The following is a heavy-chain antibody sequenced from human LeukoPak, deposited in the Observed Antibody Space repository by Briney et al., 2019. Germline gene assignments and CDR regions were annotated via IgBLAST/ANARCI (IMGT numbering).Heavy chain of an antibody. CDR2: ITEDGSET. CDR3: ARHGYSYGWDC. V-gene: IGHV3-7*01. Sequence: GGTLSLTCAASGFSLSNGWLTWFRREPGKGREGVANITEDGSETYYAHSVESRFTISRDKAKNSLYLQMNSRRADDTADYYCARHGYSYGWDCWGQGTLVSLSS. D-gene: IGHD5-18*01. CDR1: GFSLSNGW. J-gene: IGHJ4*02.